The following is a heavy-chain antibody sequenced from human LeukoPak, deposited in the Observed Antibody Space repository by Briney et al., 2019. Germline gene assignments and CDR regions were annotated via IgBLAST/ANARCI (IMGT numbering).Heavy chain of an antibody. Sequence: GGSLRLSCAASGFTFSSYGMHWVRQAPGKGLEWVAVISYDGSNKYYADSVKGRFTISRDNSKNPLYLQMNSLRAEDTAVYYCAKTSRYCSGGSCAHYYYYYGMDVWGQGTTVTVSS. CDR1: GFTFSSYG. D-gene: IGHD2-15*01. V-gene: IGHV3-30*18. J-gene: IGHJ6*02. CDR2: ISYDGSNK. CDR3: AKTSRYCSGGSCAHYYYYYGMDV.